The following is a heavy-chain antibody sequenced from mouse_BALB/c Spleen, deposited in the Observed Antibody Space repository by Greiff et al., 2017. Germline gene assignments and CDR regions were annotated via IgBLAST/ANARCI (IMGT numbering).Heavy chain of an antibody. D-gene: IGHD2-5*01. CDR2: ISSGGSYT. J-gene: IGHJ4*01. V-gene: IGHV5-9-4*01. CDR3: ARDRSNDAMDY. CDR1: GFTFSSYA. Sequence: EVNLVESGGGLVKPGGSLKLSCAASGFTFSSYAMSWVRQSPEKRLEWVAEISSGGSYTYYPDTVTGRFTISRDNAKNTLYLEMSSLRSEDTAMYYCARDRSNDAMDYWGQGTSVTVSS.